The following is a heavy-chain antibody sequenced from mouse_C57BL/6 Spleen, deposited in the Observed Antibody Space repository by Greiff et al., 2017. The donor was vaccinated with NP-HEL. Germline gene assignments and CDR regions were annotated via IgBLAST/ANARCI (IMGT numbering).Heavy chain of an antibody. CDR1: GFTFSDYG. V-gene: IGHV5-17*01. CDR3: AKLGRSYWYFDV. D-gene: IGHD4-1*01. Sequence: EVQGVESGGGLVKPGGSLKLSCAASGFTFSDYGMHWVRQAPEKGLEWVAYISSGSSTIYYADTVKGRFTISRGNAKNTLFLQMTSLRSEDTAMYYCAKLGRSYWYFDVWGTGTTVTVSS. J-gene: IGHJ1*03. CDR2: ISSGSSTI.